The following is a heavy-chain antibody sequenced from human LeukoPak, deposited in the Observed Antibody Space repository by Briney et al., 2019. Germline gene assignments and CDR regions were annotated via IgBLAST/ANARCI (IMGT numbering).Heavy chain of an antibody. CDR3: AKGALRGVGYFDY. CDR1: GFTFSTYA. D-gene: IGHD3-10*01. V-gene: IGHV3-23*01. J-gene: IGHJ4*02. CDR2: ITGSDGST. Sequence: GGSLRLSCTASGFTFSTYAMSWVRQAPGKGLECVSAITGSDGSTYYADSVKGRFTISRDNSKNTLYLQMNSLRAEDTAVYYCAKGALRGVGYFDYWGQGTLVTVSS.